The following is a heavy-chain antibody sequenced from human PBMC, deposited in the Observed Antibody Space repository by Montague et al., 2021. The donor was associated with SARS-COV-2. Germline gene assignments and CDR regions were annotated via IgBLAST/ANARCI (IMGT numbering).Heavy chain of an antibody. J-gene: IGHJ3*02. CDR1: GFSFSSFS. Sequence: SLRLSCAASGFSFSSFSMHWVRQAPGKGLESLAVVSTDVNEKYYSGSVRGRFTISRDNSKNTVSLQVNSLRVEDMAVYYCVRDPGMNGLDIWGQGTRVTVSS. D-gene: IGHD2-8*01. V-gene: IGHV3-30*01. CDR3: VRDPGMNGLDI. CDR2: VSTDVNEK.